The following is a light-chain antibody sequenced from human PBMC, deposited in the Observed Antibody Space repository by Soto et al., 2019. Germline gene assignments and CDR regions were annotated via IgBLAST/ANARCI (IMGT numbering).Light chain of an antibody. CDR2: EVV. CDR3: KSYAGSNTYV. Sequence: QSALTQPPSASGSPGQSVTISCTGTKSDIGVYDFVSWYQHHPGKAPRLIIYEVVQRPSGVPDRFSGSKSGNTASLTVSGLQAADEADYFCKSYAGSNTYVFGRGTTVTVL. V-gene: IGLV2-8*01. J-gene: IGLJ6*01. CDR1: KSDIGVYDF.